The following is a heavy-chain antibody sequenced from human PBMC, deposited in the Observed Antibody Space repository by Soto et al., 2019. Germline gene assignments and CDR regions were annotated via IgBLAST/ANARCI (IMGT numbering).Heavy chain of an antibody. CDR1: GFTFSSYG. Sequence: QVQLVESGGGVVQPGRSLRLSCAASGFTFSSYGMHWVRQAPGKGLEWVAVIWYDGSNKYYADSVKGRFTISRDNSKNTLYLQMNSLRAEDTAVYYCARIYYYYYCMDVWGQGTTVTVSS. J-gene: IGHJ6*02. CDR2: IWYDGSNK. CDR3: ARIYYYYYCMDV. V-gene: IGHV3-33*01.